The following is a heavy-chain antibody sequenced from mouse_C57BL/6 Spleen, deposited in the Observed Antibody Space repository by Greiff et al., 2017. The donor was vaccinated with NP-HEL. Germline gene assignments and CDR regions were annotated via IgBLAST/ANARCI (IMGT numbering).Heavy chain of an antibody. J-gene: IGHJ1*03. Sequence: EVKLVESGAELVKPGASVKLSCTASGFNFKDYYMHWVKQRTEQGLEWIGRIDPEDGDTKYAPKFQGKATITADTSSNTAYLQLSSLTSEDTAVYYCARGYYGSSSYWYFDVWGTGTTVTVSS. V-gene: IGHV14-2*01. CDR3: ARGYYGSSSYWYFDV. D-gene: IGHD1-1*01. CDR1: GFNFKDYY. CDR2: IDPEDGDT.